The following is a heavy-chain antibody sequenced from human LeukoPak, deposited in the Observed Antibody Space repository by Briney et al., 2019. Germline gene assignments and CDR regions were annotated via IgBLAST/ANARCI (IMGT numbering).Heavy chain of an antibody. CDR2: IYYSGST. J-gene: IGHJ4*02. D-gene: IGHD2-15*01. CDR1: GGSISSYY. Sequence: ASEAPSLTCTVSGGSISSYYWSWIRQPPGKGLEWIGYIYYSGSTYYNPSLKSRVTISVDTSKNQFSLKLSSVTAADTAVYYCARARSGRRGYYFDYWGQGTLVTVSS. V-gene: IGHV4-59*12. CDR3: ARARSGRRGYYFDY.